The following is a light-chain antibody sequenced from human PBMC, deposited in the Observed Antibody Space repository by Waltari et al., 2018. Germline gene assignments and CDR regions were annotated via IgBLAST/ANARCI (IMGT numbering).Light chain of an antibody. CDR3: LLFYGGAYV. CDR2: SID. Sequence: QTVVTQEPSLTVSPGGTVTLTCASSTVVVTSGYFPTWFQQKPGPPPRSLIYSIDNKHSWTPARVSGSLIGGKAALTLSGVQPEDEADYYCLLFYGGAYVFGTGTKVTVL. V-gene: IGLV7-43*01. CDR1: TVVVTSGYF. J-gene: IGLJ1*01.